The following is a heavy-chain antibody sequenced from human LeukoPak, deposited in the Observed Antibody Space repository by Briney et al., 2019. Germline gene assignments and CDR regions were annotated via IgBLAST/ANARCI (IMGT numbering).Heavy chain of an antibody. CDR1: GYTFTGYY. V-gene: IGHV1-2*02. D-gene: IGHD2-2*02. J-gene: IGHJ5*02. Sequence: GASVKVSCKASGYTFTGYYMHWVRQAPGQGLEWMGWINPNSGGTNYAQKFQGRVTMTRDTSISTAYMELSRLRSGDTAVYYCARDLRYCSSTSCYTGPSWFDPWGQGTLVTVSS. CDR3: ARDLRYCSSTSCYTGPSWFDP. CDR2: INPNSGGT.